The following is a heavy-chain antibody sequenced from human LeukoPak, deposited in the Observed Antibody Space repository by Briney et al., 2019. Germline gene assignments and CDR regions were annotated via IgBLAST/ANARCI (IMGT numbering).Heavy chain of an antibody. Sequence: ASVKVSCKASGYTFTGYYMHWVRQAPGQGLEWMGWINPNSGGTNYAQKFQGRVTMTTDTSTSTAYMELRSLRSDDTAVYYCARTLLVGYYDSSGYYPISGFDYWGQGTLVTVSS. D-gene: IGHD3-22*01. CDR1: GYTFTGYY. V-gene: IGHV1-2*02. J-gene: IGHJ4*02. CDR2: INPNSGGT. CDR3: ARTLLVGYYDSSGYYPISGFDY.